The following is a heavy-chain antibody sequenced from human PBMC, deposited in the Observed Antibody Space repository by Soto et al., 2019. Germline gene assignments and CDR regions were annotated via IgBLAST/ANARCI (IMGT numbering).Heavy chain of an antibody. V-gene: IGHV3-15*01. D-gene: IGHD4-17*01. CDR1: GFTFSNAW. CDR2: SKSKTDGGTT. CDR3: TTKEYGDPGESFDY. J-gene: IGHJ4*02. Sequence: GGSLRLSCAASGFTFSNAWMSWVRQAPGKGLEWVGRSKSKTDGGTTDYAAPVKGRFTISRDDSKNTLYLQMNSLKTEDTAVYYCTTKEYGDPGESFDYWGQGTLVTVSS.